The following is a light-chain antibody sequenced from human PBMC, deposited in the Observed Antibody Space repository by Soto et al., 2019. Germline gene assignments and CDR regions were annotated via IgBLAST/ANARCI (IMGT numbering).Light chain of an antibody. CDR3: QQHYSYPLT. Sequence: AIRMTQSPSSFSASTGDRVTITCRASQGISSYLAWYQQKPGKAPKLLIYAASTLQSGVPSRFSGSGSGTDFTLTISCLQSEDFATYYCQQHYSYPLTFGQGTRLEIK. V-gene: IGKV1-8*01. CDR2: AAS. CDR1: QGISSY. J-gene: IGKJ5*01.